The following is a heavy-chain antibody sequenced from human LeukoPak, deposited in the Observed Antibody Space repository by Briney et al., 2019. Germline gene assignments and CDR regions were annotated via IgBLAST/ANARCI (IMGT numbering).Heavy chain of an antibody. Sequence: SVKVSCQASGYTFTDYYIHWVRLAPGQGLEWMGWINPNSGATNYAQKFQDRVTVTRDTSIRTVYMELTRLTSDDTAVYYCATGPNIYGSGRSWYDPWGQGTLVTVSS. D-gene: IGHD3-10*01. CDR1: GYTFTDYY. CDR2: INPNSGAT. V-gene: IGHV1-2*02. CDR3: ATGPNIYGSGRSWYDP. J-gene: IGHJ5*02.